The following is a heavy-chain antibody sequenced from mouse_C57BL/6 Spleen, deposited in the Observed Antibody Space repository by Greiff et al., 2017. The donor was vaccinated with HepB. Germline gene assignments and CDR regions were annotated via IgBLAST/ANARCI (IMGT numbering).Heavy chain of an antibody. CDR1: GFNIKDDY. J-gene: IGHJ3*01. Sequence: VQLKQSGAELVRPGASVKLSCTASGFNIKDDYMHWVKQRPEQGLEWIGWIDPENGDTEYASKFQGKATITADTSSNTAYLQLSSLTSEDTAVYYCTTYGYYPSWFAYWGQGTLVTVSA. D-gene: IGHD2-3*01. CDR3: TTYGYYPSWFAY. V-gene: IGHV14-4*01. CDR2: IDPENGDT.